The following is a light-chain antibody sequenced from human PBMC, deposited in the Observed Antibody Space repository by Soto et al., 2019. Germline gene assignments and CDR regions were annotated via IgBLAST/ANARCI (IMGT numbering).Light chain of an antibody. Sequence: EIVLTQSPGTLSLSPGERATLSCRASQSVSSSYLAWYQQKPGQAPRLLIYGASTRATGIPARFSGSGSGTDLTLTISSLEPEDFAVYYCQQRSNWPPLTFGGGTKVDIK. J-gene: IGKJ4*01. CDR2: GAS. CDR1: QSVSSSY. CDR3: QQRSNWPPLT. V-gene: IGKV3D-20*02.